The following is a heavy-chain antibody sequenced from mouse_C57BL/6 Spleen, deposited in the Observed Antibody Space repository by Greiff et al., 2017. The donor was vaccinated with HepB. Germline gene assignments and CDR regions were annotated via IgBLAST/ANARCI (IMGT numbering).Heavy chain of an antibody. V-gene: IGHV1-59*01. CDR1: GYTFTSYW. J-gene: IGHJ4*01. Sequence: QVQLKQPGAELVRPGPSVKLSCKASGYTFTSYWMHWVKQRPGQGLEWIGVIDPSDSYTNYNQKFKGKATLTVDTSSSTAYMQLSSLTSEDSAVYYCARKTTRAMDYWGQGTSVTVSS. D-gene: IGHD1-1*01. CDR2: IDPSDSYT. CDR3: ARKTTRAMDY.